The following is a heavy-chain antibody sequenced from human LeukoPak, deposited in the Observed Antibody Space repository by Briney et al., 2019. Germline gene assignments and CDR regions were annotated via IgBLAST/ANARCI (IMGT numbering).Heavy chain of an antibody. CDR3: ARDSVSPFCSSTSCYGGYYYYGMDV. V-gene: IGHV1-46*01. J-gene: IGHJ6*02. Sequence: ASVKVSFKASGYTFTSYYMHWVRQAPGQGLEWMGIINPSGGSTSYAQKFQGRVTMTRDTSTSTVYMELSSLRSEDTAVYYCARDSVSPFCSSTSCYGGYYYYGMDVWGQGTTVTVSS. D-gene: IGHD2-2*01. CDR1: GYTFTSYY. CDR2: INPSGGST.